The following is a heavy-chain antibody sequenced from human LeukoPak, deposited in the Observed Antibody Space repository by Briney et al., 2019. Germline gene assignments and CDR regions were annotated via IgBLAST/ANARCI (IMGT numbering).Heavy chain of an antibody. CDR3: ASEIIFGSFDY. CDR1: GFTFSSYA. Sequence: RSLRLSCAASGFTFSSYAMHWVRQAPGKGLEWVAVISYDGSNKYYADSVKGRFTISRDNSKNTLYLQMNSLRAEDTAVYYCASEIIFGSFDYWGQGTLVTVSS. CDR2: ISYDGSNK. D-gene: IGHD3-3*01. J-gene: IGHJ4*02. V-gene: IGHV3-30*04.